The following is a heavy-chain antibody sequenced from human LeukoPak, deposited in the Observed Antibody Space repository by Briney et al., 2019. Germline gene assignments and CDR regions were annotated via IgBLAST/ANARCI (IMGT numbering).Heavy chain of an antibody. V-gene: IGHV4-39*01. Sequence: SETLSLTCTVPGGSISSSSYFWGWIRQPPGKGLEWIGSGSIYYSGNTYYNPSLKSRLTISVDTSNNQFSLKLSSVTAADTAVYYCARHRVWADVVLLWFGELGDAFDIWGQGTMVTVSS. D-gene: IGHD3-10*01. J-gene: IGHJ3*02. CDR3: ARHRVWADVVLLWFGELGDAFDI. CDR2: IYYSGNT. CDR1: GGSISSSSYF.